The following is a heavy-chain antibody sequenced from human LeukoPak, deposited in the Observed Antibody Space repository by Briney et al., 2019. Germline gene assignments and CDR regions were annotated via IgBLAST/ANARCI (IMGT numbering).Heavy chain of an antibody. J-gene: IGHJ4*02. Sequence: ASVKVSCKASGYTFTSYGISWVRQAPGQGLEWMGWISAYNGNTNYAQKLQGRVTMTTDTSTGTAYMELRSLRSDDTAVYYCARDPSLRYFDWFNSGLDYWGQGTLVTVSS. D-gene: IGHD3-9*01. V-gene: IGHV1-18*04. CDR3: ARDPSLRYFDWFNSGLDY. CDR1: GYTFTSYG. CDR2: ISAYNGNT.